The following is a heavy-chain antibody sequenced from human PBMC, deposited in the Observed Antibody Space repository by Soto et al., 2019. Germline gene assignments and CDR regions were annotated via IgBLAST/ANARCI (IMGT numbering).Heavy chain of an antibody. V-gene: IGHV3-23*01. CDR3: ANGKYCSGGSCYYYGMDV. CDR1: GFTFSSYA. Sequence: EVQLLESGGGLVQPGGSLRLSCAASGFTFSSYAMSWVRQAPGKGLEWVSAISGSGGSTYYADSVKGRFTISRDNSKNTLYLQMNSLRAEDTAVYYCANGKYCSGGSCYYYGMDVWGQGTTVTVSS. D-gene: IGHD2-15*01. CDR2: ISGSGGST. J-gene: IGHJ6*02.